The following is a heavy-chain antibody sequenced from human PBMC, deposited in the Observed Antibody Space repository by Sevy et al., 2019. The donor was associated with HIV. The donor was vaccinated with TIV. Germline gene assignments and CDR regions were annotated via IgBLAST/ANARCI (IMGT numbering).Heavy chain of an antibody. CDR3: ARDAGGGTTNSGLDV. V-gene: IGHV1-2*06. Sequence: ASVKVSCKASGYTFTSYGISWVRQAPGQGLEWIGRIFPNSGVTKSAQRFRGRVTMTRDTSISTAYMELSGLRSDDTAVYYCARDAGGGTTNSGLDVWGQGTTVTVSS. D-gene: IGHD1-7*01. CDR2: IFPNSGVT. J-gene: IGHJ6*02. CDR1: GYTFTSYG.